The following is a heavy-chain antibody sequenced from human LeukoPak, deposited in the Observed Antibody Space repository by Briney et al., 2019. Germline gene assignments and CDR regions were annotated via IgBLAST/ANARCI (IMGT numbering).Heavy chain of an antibody. CDR3: AREGAAMGYFDY. CDR1: GYTFTSYD. Sequence: ASVKVSCKASGYTFTSYDINWVRQATGQGLEWMGWMNPNSGNTGYAQKFQGRVTITTDESTSTAYMELSSLRSEDTAVYYCAREGAAMGYFDYWGQGTLVTVSS. V-gene: IGHV1-8*01. D-gene: IGHD2-2*01. CDR2: MNPNSGNT. J-gene: IGHJ4*02.